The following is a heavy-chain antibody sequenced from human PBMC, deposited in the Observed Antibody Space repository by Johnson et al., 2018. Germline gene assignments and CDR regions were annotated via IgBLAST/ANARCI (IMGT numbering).Heavy chain of an antibody. D-gene: IGHD7-27*01. Sequence: QVQLGEAGGGVVQPGRSLRLSCAASGFTFSSYGMHWVRQAPGKGLEWVAVISYDGSNKYYANSVKGPFTISRDNSKNTLYLQMNSLRAEDTAVYYCASGGLGISYYYYMDVWGKGTTVTVSS. J-gene: IGHJ6*03. CDR2: ISYDGSNK. CDR1: GFTFSSYG. V-gene: IGHV3-33*05. CDR3: ASGGLGISYYYYMDV.